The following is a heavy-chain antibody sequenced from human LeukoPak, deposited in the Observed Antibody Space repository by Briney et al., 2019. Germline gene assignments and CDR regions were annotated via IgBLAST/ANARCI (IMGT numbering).Heavy chain of an antibody. CDR2: ITGSSTWT. Sequence: GGSLRLTCEASGFTFGTYGMTWVRQAPGKGLEWVSGITGSSTWTYYADSVRGRFTISRDNSKNTLHLQMNNLTADDTAIYYCARELVSLGTGYFDLWGRGTLVTVSS. D-gene: IGHD7-27*01. J-gene: IGHJ2*01. V-gene: IGHV3-23*01. CDR1: GFTFGTYG. CDR3: ARELVSLGTGYFDL.